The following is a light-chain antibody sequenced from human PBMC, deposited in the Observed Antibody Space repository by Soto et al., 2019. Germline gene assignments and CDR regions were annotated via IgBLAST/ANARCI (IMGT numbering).Light chain of an antibody. CDR3: QQYHNWPRT. CDR1: QSVSSY. CDR2: GAS. V-gene: IGKV3-15*01. J-gene: IGKJ1*01. Sequence: EILMTQSPATLSVYPGERATLSCRASQSVSSYLAWYQQKPGQAPRLLIYGASTRATGIPARFSGSGSGTEFTLTISSLQSEDFAVYYGQQYHNWPRTFGQGTKVDIK.